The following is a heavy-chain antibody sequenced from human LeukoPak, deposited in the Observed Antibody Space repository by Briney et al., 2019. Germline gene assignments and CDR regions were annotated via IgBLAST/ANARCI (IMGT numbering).Heavy chain of an antibody. CDR2: ISYDGTNK. CDR3: AKEEPLTKWFDP. V-gene: IGHV3-30*18. CDR1: GFTFRLYG. Sequence: PGGSLRLSCAASGFTFRLYGMHWVRQTPGKGLEWVAVISYDGTNKYYEDSVKGRFTISRDNSKNTLYLQMNSPRPEDTAVYYCAKEEPLTKWFDPWGQGTLVTVSS. J-gene: IGHJ5*02. D-gene: IGHD1-14*01.